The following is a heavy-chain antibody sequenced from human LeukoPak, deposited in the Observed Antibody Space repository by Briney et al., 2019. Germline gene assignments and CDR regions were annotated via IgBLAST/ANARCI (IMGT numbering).Heavy chain of an antibody. V-gene: IGHV4-39*07. J-gene: IGHJ4*02. D-gene: IGHD5-18*01. CDR1: GGSISSSSYF. CDR3: ARASAMVYPFDY. Sequence: SETLSLTCTVSGGSISSSSYFWGWIRQPPGKGLEWIGSIYYSGSTSYNPSLKSRVTISVDTSKNQFSLKLSSVTAADTAVYYCARASAMVYPFDYWGQGTLVTVSS. CDR2: IYYSGST.